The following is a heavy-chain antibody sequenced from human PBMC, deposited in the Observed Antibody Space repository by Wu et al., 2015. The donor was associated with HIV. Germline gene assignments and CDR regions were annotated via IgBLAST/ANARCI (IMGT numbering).Heavy chain of an antibody. J-gene: IGHJ5*01. D-gene: IGHD6-13*01. CDR1: GGSVTNYG. CDR2: IVPVLGTE. V-gene: IGHV1-69*05. CDR3: ARGRYRSSWDWLDS. Sequence: QVQLVQSGAEVRKPGSSVKVSCKASGGSVTNYGIIWVRQAPGQGLEWMGGIVPVLGTENYPQKFQGRVTITTDESTDTVYMEVSSLRVEDTAVYYCARGRYRSSWDWLDSWGQGTLVTVSS.